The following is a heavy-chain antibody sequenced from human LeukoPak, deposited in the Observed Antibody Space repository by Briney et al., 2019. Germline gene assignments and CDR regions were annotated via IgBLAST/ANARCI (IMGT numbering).Heavy chain of an antibody. CDR1: GFTFSSYA. J-gene: IGHJ4*02. CDR2: ISGSGGST. V-gene: IGHV3-23*01. D-gene: IGHD3-10*01. CDR3: AKALGSGSGYFDY. Sequence: GGSLRLSCAASGFTFSSYAMSWVRQAPGKGLEWVSAISGSGGSTYYADSVKGRFTISRDNSKNTLYLQMNSLGAEDTAVYYCAKALGSGSGYFDYWGQGTQVTVSS.